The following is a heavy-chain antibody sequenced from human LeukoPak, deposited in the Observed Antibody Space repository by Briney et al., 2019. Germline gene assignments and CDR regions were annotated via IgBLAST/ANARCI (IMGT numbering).Heavy chain of an antibody. CDR3: ARNRYYYDH. CDR1: GGSISSYY. J-gene: IGHJ4*02. Sequence: SETLSLTCTVSGGSISSYYWSWIRQPPGKGLEWIGYIYYSGSTNYNPSLTSRVTISVDTSKNQFSLKLSSVTAADTAVYYCARNRYYYDHWGQGTLVTVSS. V-gene: IGHV4-59*01. D-gene: IGHD3-16*02. CDR2: IYYSGST.